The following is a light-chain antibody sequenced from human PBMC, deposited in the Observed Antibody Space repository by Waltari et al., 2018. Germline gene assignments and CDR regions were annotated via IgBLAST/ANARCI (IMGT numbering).Light chain of an antibody. CDR2: DFS. Sequence: QSALTHPASVSGSPGQSTTIPCTGTTSDVVGYNYVSWYQQPHGKAPKLMISDFSNRPSGVSNRFSGSKSGNTASLTISGLQAEDEADYYCSSYISSSTLELFGGGTSLTVL. CDR1: TSDVVGYNY. J-gene: IGLJ2*01. CDR3: SSYISSSTLEL. V-gene: IGLV2-14*03.